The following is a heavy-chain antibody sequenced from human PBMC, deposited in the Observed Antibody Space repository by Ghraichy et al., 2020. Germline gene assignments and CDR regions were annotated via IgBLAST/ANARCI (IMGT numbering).Heavy chain of an antibody. CDR2: IKQDGSEK. J-gene: IGHJ4*02. CDR3: ARDYYYDSSGYYYAY. CDR1: GFTFSSYW. V-gene: IGHV3-7*01. D-gene: IGHD3-22*01. Sequence: GGSLRLSCAASGFTFSSYWMSWVRQAPGKGLEWVANIKQDGSEKYYVDSVKGRFTISRDNAKNSLYLQMNSLRAEDTAVYYCARDYYYDSSGYYYAYWGQGTLVTVSS.